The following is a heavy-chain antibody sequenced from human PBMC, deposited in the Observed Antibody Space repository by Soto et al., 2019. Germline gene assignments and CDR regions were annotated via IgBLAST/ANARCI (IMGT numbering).Heavy chain of an antibody. Sequence: GGSLRLSCAASGFTFDDYAMHWVRQAPGKGLEWDTGISWNSGSIGYADSVKGRFTISRDNAKNSLYLQMNSLRAEDTALYYCANSACGGDCYPRNDAFDICGQGTMVTVSS. CDR2: ISWNSGSI. CDR3: ANSACGGDCYPRNDAFDI. V-gene: IGHV3-9*01. J-gene: IGHJ3*02. D-gene: IGHD2-21*01. CDR1: GFTFDDYA.